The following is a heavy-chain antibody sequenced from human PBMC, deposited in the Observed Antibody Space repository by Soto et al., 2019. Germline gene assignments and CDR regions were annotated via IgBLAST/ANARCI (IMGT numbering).Heavy chain of an antibody. CDR2: MYNTGST. D-gene: IGHD2-21*02. CDR1: GGSIGSYY. V-gene: IGHV4-59*01. J-gene: IGHJ6*02. CDR3: ARDLWGYCGADCYPLDV. Sequence: SETLPLTCTVSGGSIGSYYRSWIRQPPGKGLEWIGYMYNTGSTIYNPSLKSRVTISVDTSKNQFSLKLNSVTAADTAVYYCARDLWGYCGADCYPLDVWGQGTTVTVSS.